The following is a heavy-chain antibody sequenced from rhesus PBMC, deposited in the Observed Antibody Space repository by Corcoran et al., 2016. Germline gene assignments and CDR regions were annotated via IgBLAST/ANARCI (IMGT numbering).Heavy chain of an antibody. Sequence: QVQLQESGPGLVKPSETLSVTCAVSGGAISNRHWTWVRQAPGKGLEWIGYLHGSGSNTKYNPSLNSRVTLSVDTSKNQISLKLSSVTAADTAVYFCAGDGYSGSWSYYWGQGVLVTVSS. J-gene: IGHJ4*01. CDR3: AGDGYSGSWSYY. CDR2: LHGSGSNT. CDR1: GGAISNRH. V-gene: IGHV4-169*02. D-gene: IGHD6-25*01.